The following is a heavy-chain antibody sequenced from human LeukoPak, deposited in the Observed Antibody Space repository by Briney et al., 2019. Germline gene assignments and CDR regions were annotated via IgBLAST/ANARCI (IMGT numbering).Heavy chain of an antibody. CDR2: IYTSGST. Sequence: SETLSLTCTVSGGSISSSSYYWSWIRQPAGKGLEWIGRIYTSGSTNYNPSLKSRVTISVDTSKNQFSLKLSSVTAADTAVYYCARGLLWFGELFTWFDPWGQGTLVTVSS. J-gene: IGHJ5*02. D-gene: IGHD3-10*01. CDR3: ARGLLWFGELFTWFDP. V-gene: IGHV4-61*02. CDR1: GGSISSSSYY.